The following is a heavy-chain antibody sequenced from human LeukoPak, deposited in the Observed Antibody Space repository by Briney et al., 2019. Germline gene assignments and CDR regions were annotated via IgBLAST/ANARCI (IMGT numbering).Heavy chain of an antibody. V-gene: IGHV4-38-2*02. J-gene: IGHJ5*02. CDR2: TYQSGRT. D-gene: IGHD3-10*01. Sequence: SETLSLTCTVSGYSISSGYYWGWIRQPPGKGLEWIGSTYQSGRTYYNPSLKSRVTISVDTSKNQFSLKLSSVIAADTAVYYCAGSGWFGELLSWFDPWGQGTLVTVSS. CDR3: AGSGWFGELLSWFDP. CDR1: GYSISSGYY.